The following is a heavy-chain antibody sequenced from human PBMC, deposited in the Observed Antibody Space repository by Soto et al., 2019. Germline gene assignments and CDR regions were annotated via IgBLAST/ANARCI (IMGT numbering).Heavy chain of an antibody. D-gene: IGHD6-6*01. Sequence: ASVKVSCKASGYTFTRYDINWVRQATGQGLEWMGWMNPNSGNTGYAQKFQGRVTMTRNTSISTAYMELSSLRSEDTAVYYCALSRIAARRGRNYFDYWDQGTLVTVSS. J-gene: IGHJ4*02. V-gene: IGHV1-8*01. CDR2: MNPNSGNT. CDR3: ALSRIAARRGRNYFDY. CDR1: GYTFTRYD.